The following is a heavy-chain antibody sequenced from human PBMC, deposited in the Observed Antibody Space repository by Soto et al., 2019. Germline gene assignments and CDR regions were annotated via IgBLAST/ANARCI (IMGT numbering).Heavy chain of an antibody. CDR3: ARGEYCSSTSCLGKSNWFDP. CDR2: INHSGST. CDR1: GGSFSGYY. D-gene: IGHD2-2*01. V-gene: IGHV4-34*01. J-gene: IGHJ5*02. Sequence: SETLSLTCAVYGGSFSGYYWSWIRQPPGKGLEWIGEINHSGSTNYNPSLKSRVTISVGTSKNQFSLKLSSVTAADTAVYYCARGEYCSSTSCLGKSNWFDPWGQGTLVTVSS.